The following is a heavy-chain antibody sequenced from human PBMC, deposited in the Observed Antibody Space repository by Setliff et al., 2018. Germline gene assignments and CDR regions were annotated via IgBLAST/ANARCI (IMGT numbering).Heavy chain of an antibody. D-gene: IGHD3-16*02. CDR1: GYTFNNYG. J-gene: IGHJ3*01. CDR3: ARDPLYRENLSRVFDF. CDR2: INNYSFKT. V-gene: IGHV1-18*01. Sequence: ASVKVSCKASGYTFNNYGITWVRQAPGQGLEWMGWINNYSFKTTYPQKFLDRVTVTTDTSATTAYMELRSLRSDDTAVYYCARDPLYRENLSRVFDFWGQGTMVTVSS.